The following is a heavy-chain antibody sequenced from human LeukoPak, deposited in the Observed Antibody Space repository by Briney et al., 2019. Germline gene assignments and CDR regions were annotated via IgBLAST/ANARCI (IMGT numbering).Heavy chain of an antibody. V-gene: IGHV4-4*07. Sequence: SETLSLTCTVSGGSISNYYWSWIRQPAGKGLEWIGRIYSTGSTNYNPSLKSRVTMSVDTSKNQFSLKLSSVTAADTAVYYCARTGGSFYFYYYMDVWGKGTTVTVSS. CDR2: IYSTGST. CDR1: GGSISNYY. CDR3: ARTGGSFYFYYYMDV. J-gene: IGHJ6*03. D-gene: IGHD1-26*01.